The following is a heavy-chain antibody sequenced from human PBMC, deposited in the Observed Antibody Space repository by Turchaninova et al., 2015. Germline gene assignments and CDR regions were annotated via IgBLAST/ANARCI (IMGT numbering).Heavy chain of an antibody. J-gene: IGHJ6*02. V-gene: IGHV3-74*01. D-gene: IGHD3-16*01. Sequence: EAQLVESGGGLVQPGGSMRLSCVAFGVTFSSYWQHWFGQAPGKGLGWVSRVNPNGTSTSYQDSVQDRFTFSRDNAKSALDLQMTSLRAEDTAVYYCARDYQGLSVWGQGTTVTVSS. CDR1: GVTFSSYW. CDR2: VNPNGTST. CDR3: ARDYQGLSV.